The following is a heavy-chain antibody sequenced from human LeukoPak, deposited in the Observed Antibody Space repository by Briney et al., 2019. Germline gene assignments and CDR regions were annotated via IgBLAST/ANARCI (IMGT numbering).Heavy chain of an antibody. D-gene: IGHD1-26*01. J-gene: IGHJ4*02. CDR2: ISSSSSYI. CDR3: ARHTSGRWYFDY. CDR1: GFTFSSYS. Sequence: PGGSLRLSCAASGFTFSSYSMNWVRQAPGKGLEWVSSISSSSSYIYYADSLKGRFTISRDNAKNSLYLQMDSLRAEDTAVYYCARHTSGRWYFDYWGQGTLVTVSS. V-gene: IGHV3-21*01.